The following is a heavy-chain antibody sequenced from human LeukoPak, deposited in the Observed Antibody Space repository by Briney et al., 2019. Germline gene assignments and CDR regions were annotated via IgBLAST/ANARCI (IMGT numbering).Heavy chain of an antibody. D-gene: IGHD7-27*01. V-gene: IGHV4-59*01. CDR3: ARGRDTGGAYDWFAP. J-gene: IGHJ5*02. CDR1: GGSIGNYY. Sequence: PSETLSLTCTVSGGSIGNYYWNWIRQPPGRVLEWIGYIYYSGSTKYNPSLKRRVTISVDTSKNQFSLKLSSVTAADTAVYYCARGRDTGGAYDWFAPWGQGTLVTVSS. CDR2: IYYSGST.